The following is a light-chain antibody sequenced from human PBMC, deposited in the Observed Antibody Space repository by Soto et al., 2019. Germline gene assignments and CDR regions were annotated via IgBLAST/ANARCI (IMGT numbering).Light chain of an antibody. CDR1: TGAVTSNHH. CDR3: LLSYNAARV. J-gene: IGLJ2*01. Sequence: QAVVTQKPSLTVSPGGTVTLTCGSSTGAVTSNHHPYWFQQKAGQAPRTPIYDTSNKHSWTPARFSGSLLGDKAALTLSGAQPEDEAQYYCLLSYNAARVFGGGTKLTVL. V-gene: IGLV7-46*01. CDR2: DTS.